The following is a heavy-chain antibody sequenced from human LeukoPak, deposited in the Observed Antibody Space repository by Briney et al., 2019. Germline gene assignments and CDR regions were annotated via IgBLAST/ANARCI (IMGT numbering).Heavy chain of an antibody. CDR3: ARVVSWGWFDP. CDR2: IKQDGGEI. V-gene: IGHV3-7*01. CDR1: GFTFSSYW. D-gene: IGHD5/OR15-5a*01. Sequence: PTGGSLRLSCAASGFTFSSYWMGWVRQAPGKGLEWVANIKQDGGEIYYLDSVKGRFTISRDNAKNSLDLQLSSLRAEDTALYYCARVVSWGWFDPWGQGTLVTVSS. J-gene: IGHJ5*02.